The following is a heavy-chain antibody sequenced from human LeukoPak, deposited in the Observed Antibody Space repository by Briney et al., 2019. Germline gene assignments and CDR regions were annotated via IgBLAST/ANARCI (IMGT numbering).Heavy chain of an antibody. J-gene: IGHJ5*02. Sequence: RASVKVSCKTSGYSFTDYYIHCVRQAPGQGLEWMGWINPKSGRTSSARKFQDRVTMTRDPSISTVYMDMAWLTSDDTAIYFCARADFVDAGPYLIGPWGQGTLVTVSS. D-gene: IGHD3-3*01. CDR1: GYSFTDYY. V-gene: IGHV1-2*02. CDR3: ARADFVDAGPYLIGP. CDR2: INPKSGRT.